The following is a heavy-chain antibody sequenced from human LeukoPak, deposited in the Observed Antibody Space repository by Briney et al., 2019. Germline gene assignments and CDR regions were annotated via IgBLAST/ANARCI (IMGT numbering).Heavy chain of an antibody. CDR3: ARKDATPGQYYYYGMDV. J-gene: IGHJ6*02. CDR2: IYSGGST. D-gene: IGHD2-15*01. V-gene: IGHV3-53*05. CDR1: GFTVSRKY. Sequence: GGSLRLSCAASGFTVSRKYMSWVRQAPGKGLEWVSVIYSGGSTYYADSVKGRFTISRDNSKNTLYLQMNSLRSEDTAVYYCARKDATPGQYYYYGMDVWGRGTTVTVSS.